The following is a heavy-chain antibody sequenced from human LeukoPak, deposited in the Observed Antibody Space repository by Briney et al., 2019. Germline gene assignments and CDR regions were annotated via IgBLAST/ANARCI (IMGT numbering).Heavy chain of an antibody. V-gene: IGHV4-59*08. CDR3: ASLYGGNSEGALDY. CDR2: ISYIGST. D-gene: IGHD4-23*01. J-gene: IGHJ4*02. CDR1: GGSISGDS. Sequence: SETLSLTCAVSGGSISGDSWGWIRQPPGKGLEWIGHISYIGSTTYNPSLKSRVTISVDTSKNQFSLKLSSVTAADTAVYYCASLYGGNSEGALDYWGQGTLVTVSS.